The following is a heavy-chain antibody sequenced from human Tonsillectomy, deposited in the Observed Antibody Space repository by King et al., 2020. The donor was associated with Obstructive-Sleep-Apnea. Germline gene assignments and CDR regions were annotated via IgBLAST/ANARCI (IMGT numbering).Heavy chain of an antibody. D-gene: IGHD6-19*01. J-gene: IGHJ4*02. CDR3: ARNPSFTRYSSGYSRSYFDY. CDR1: GGSFSGYY. V-gene: IGHV4-34*01. CDR2: INHSGST. Sequence: VQLQQWGAGLLKPSETLSLTCAVYGGSFSGYYWSWIRQPPGKGLEWIGEINHSGSTNYNPSLKSRVTISVDTSKNQFSLKLSSVTAADTAVYYCARNPSFTRYSSGYSRSYFDYWGQGTQVTVSS.